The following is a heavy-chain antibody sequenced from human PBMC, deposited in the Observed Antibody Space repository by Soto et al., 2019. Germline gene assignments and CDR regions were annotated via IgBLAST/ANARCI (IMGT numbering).Heavy chain of an antibody. CDR2: ISYDGSNK. CDR1: GFTFSSYG. Sequence: QVQLVESGGGVVQPGRSLRLSCAASGFTFSSYGMHWVRQAPGTGLEWVAVISYDGSNKYYADSVNGLFTISRDNSKNTLYLQMSRLRAEDTAVYYCVKDGSSGWPYYYGLDVWGQGITVTVSS. V-gene: IGHV3-30*18. CDR3: VKDGSSGWPYYYGLDV. J-gene: IGHJ6*02. D-gene: IGHD6-19*01.